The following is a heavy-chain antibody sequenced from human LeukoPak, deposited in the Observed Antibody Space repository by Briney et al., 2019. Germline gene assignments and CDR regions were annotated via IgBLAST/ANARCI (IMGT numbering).Heavy chain of an antibody. CDR3: ARGIVGATGSG. D-gene: IGHD1-26*01. V-gene: IGHV3-23*01. J-gene: IGHJ3*01. CDR1: GFTFSSYA. Sequence: GGSLRLSCAASGFTFSSYAMSWVRQAPGKGLEWVSAISGSGGSTYYADSVKGRFTISRDNAKNSLYLQMNSLRAEDTALYYCARGIVGATGSGWGQGTMVTVSS. CDR2: ISGSGGST.